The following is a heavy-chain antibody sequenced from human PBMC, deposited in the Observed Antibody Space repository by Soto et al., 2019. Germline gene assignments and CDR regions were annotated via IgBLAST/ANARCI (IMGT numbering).Heavy chain of an antibody. CDR2: IIPLFGSP. J-gene: IGHJ4*02. CDR3: AWTLAFCGGNCYLPNFDT. D-gene: IGHD2-21*01. Sequence: QVQLVQSGTEVQKPGSSVKLSCKTSGGTFTNYDISWVRQAPGQGLGWMGGIIPLFGSPHYSPKFEGRVTITADEVSTTAHLELSSLRFDDTAVYFCAWTLAFCGGNCYLPNFDTWGQGTLVIVSS. CDR1: GGTFTNYD. V-gene: IGHV1-69*12.